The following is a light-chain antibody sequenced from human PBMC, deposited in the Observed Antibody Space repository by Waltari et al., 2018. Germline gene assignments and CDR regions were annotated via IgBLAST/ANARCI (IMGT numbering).Light chain of an antibody. CDR1: QSVFYISNNKNY. CDR2: WAS. V-gene: IGKV4-1*01. CDR3: QQYYGAPYS. Sequence: EIVMTQSPDSLAVSLGETATIHCKSSQSVFYISNNKNYLAWYQQKPGQPPKLLFYWASTRESGVPDRFSGSGSGTDFTLTISSLQAEDVAVYYCQQYYGAPYSFGQGTKLQIK. J-gene: IGKJ2*03.